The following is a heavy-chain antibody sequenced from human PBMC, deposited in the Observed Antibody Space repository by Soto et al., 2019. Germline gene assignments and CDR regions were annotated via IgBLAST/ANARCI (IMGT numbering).Heavy chain of an antibody. CDR1: GGTFSSYA. CDR2: IIPIFGTA. D-gene: IGHD1-1*01. V-gene: IGHV1-69*13. Sequence: SVKVSCKASGGTFSSYAISWVRQAPGQGLEWMGGIIPIFGTANYAQKFQGRVTITADESTSTAYMELSSLRSEDTAVYYCARGAQQLERLSWFDPWGQGTLVTVSS. CDR3: ARGAQQLERLSWFDP. J-gene: IGHJ5*02.